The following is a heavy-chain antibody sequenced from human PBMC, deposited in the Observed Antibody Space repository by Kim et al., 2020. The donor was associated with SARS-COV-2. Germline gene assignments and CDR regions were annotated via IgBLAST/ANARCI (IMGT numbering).Heavy chain of an antibody. CDR1: GFTFSSYS. D-gene: IGHD3-3*01. Sequence: GGSLRLSCAASGFTFSSYSMNWVRQAPGKGLEWVSSISSSSSYIYYADSVKGRFTISRDNAKNSLYLQMNSLRAEDTAVYYCARGSYYDFWSGYHDYWGQGTLVTVSS. J-gene: IGHJ4*02. V-gene: IGHV3-21*01. CDR3: ARGSYYDFWSGYHDY. CDR2: ISSSSSYI.